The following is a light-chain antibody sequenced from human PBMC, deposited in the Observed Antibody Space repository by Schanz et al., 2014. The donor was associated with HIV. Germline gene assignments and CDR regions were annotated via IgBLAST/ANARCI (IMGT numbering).Light chain of an antibody. CDR2: GTS. CDR1: QSVSTN. J-gene: IGKJ1*01. Sequence: EIVLTQSPGTLSLSPGERATLSCRASQSVSTNLAWYQQKPGQTPSLLIYGTSTRATGIPARFSGSGSGTEFTLTISSLQPDDFATYYCQQYTNYWTFGQGTKVEIK. V-gene: IGKV3-15*01. CDR3: QQYTNYWT.